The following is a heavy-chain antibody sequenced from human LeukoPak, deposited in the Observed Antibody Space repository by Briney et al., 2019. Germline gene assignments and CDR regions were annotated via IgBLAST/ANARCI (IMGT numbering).Heavy chain of an antibody. V-gene: IGHV1-69*13. CDR1: GGTFSRYG. D-gene: IGHD1-26*01. CDR2: IIPLFDVA. J-gene: IGHJ5*01. CDR3: AKWEGDPQFFDS. Sequence: SVKVSCKASGGTFSRYGFSWVRQAPGQGPEWMGGIIPLFDVANYARKLQDRVTITADESTSTAYMELSSLRSDDTAVYYCAKWEGDPQFFDSWGQGTLVIVSS.